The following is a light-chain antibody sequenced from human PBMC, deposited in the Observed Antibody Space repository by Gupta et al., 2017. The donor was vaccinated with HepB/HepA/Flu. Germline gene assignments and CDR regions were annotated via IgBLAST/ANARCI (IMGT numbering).Light chain of an antibody. V-gene: IGKV3-11*01. J-gene: IGKJ4*01. Sequence: EIVLTQSPDTLSLSPGARATLSCRASQSVSSYFAWYQQQPGQAPRLVIYEASSRAPGLPARFIGSGSGTDFTLTIRNLDNVDSALYFCQLRSNWPPEVTFGGGTRVEIK. CDR2: EAS. CDR1: QSVSSY. CDR3: QLRSNWPPEVT.